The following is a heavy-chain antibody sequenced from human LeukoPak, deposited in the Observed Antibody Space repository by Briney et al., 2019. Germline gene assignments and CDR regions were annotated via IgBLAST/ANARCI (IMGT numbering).Heavy chain of an antibody. CDR1: GRSISSSSYY. V-gene: IGHV4-39*01. CDR3: ARPSGVVVPNYYMDV. D-gene: IGHD2-2*01. Sequence: SETLSLTCTVSGRSISSSSYYWGWIRQPPGKGLEWIGSIYYSGSTYYNPSLKSRVTISVDTSKNQFSLKLSSVTAADTAVYYCARPSGVVVPNYYMDVWGKGTTVTVSS. CDR2: IYYSGST. J-gene: IGHJ6*03.